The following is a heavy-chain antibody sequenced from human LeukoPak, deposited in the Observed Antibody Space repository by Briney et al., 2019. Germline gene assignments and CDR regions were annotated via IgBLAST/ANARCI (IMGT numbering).Heavy chain of an antibody. CDR1: GFTFSTYW. CDR3: ARDPYDSSPTSPDY. D-gene: IGHD3-22*01. V-gene: IGHV3-74*01. Sequence: GGSLRLSCAASGFTFSTYWVHWVRQAPGKGLAWVSRITSDGSSTSYADSVKGRFTISRDNTKNTLYLQMNSLRAEDTAVYYCARDPYDSSPTSPDYWGQGTLVTVSS. CDR2: ITSDGSST. J-gene: IGHJ4*02.